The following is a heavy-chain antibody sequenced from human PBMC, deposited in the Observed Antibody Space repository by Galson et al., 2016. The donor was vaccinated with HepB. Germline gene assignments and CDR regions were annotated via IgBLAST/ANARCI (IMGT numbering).Heavy chain of an antibody. V-gene: IGHV3-30-3*02. CDR2: ISYEGSNE. J-gene: IGHJ4*02. Sequence: SLRLSCAASGFTFRSYAMHWVRQAPGKGLEGVALISYEGSNEYYADSVKGRFTLSRDNSKNTLYLQMNSLRAEDTAIYYCAKLGVSDSGSAAYWGQGTLVTVSS. CDR3: AKLGVSDSGSAAY. D-gene: IGHD2-15*01. CDR1: GFTFRSYA.